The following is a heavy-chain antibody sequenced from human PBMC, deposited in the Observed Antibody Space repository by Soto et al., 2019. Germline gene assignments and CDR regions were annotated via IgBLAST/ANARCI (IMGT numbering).Heavy chain of an antibody. D-gene: IGHD3-10*01. Sequence: GGSLRLSCAASGFTFSSHWMSWVRQAPVNVLELVSNIKQDGSEKYYVDSVKGRFTISRDNSKNTLYLQMNSLRAEDTAVYYCAKVLDYGSGSYYAALYYYYGMDVWGQGTTVTVSS. CDR2: IKQDGSEK. CDR3: AKVLDYGSGSYYAALYYYYGMDV. V-gene: IGHV3-7*01. CDR1: GFTFSSHW. J-gene: IGHJ6*02.